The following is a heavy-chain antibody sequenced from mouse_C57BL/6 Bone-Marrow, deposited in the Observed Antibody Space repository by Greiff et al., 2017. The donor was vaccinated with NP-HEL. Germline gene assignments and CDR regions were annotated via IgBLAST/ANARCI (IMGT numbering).Heavy chain of an antibody. CDR3: TGGHYGSSYPSYWYFDV. Sequence: EVQLQQSGTVLARPGASVKMSCKTSGYTFTSYWMHWVKQRPGQGLEWIGAIYPGNSDTSYNQKFKGKAKLTAVTSASTAYMKLISLTNEDSSYDDCTGGHYGSSYPSYWYFDVWGTGTTVTVSS. D-gene: IGHD1-1*01. V-gene: IGHV1-5*01. CDR1: GYTFTSYW. J-gene: IGHJ1*03. CDR2: IYPGNSDT.